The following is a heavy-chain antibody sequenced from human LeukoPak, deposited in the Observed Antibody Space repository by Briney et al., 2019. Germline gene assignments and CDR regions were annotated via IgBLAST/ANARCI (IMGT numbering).Heavy chain of an antibody. V-gene: IGHV3-74*01. J-gene: IGHJ4*02. CDR3: ARNYDFWSGYYPFDY. Sequence: GGSLRLSCAASGFTFSSYWMHWVRQAPGKGLVWVSRINSDGSSTSYADSVKGRFTISRDNAKNTLYLQMNSLSAEDTAVYYCARNYDFWSGYYPFDYWGQGTLVTVSS. CDR1: GFTFSSYW. CDR2: INSDGSST. D-gene: IGHD3-3*01.